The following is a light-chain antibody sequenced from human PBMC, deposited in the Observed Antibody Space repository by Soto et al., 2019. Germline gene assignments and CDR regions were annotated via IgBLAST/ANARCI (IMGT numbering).Light chain of an antibody. J-gene: IGKJ2*01. CDR2: GAS. Sequence: EILLTQSPGTLSLSPGERATLSCRASQSVRNSYLAWYQQKPGQAPRLLIYGASGRDTGIPERFSGGGSGTDFTLTISRLEPEDFAVYYCQQYGSSPYTFGQGTKLEI. CDR3: QQYGSSPYT. V-gene: IGKV3-20*01. CDR1: QSVRNSY.